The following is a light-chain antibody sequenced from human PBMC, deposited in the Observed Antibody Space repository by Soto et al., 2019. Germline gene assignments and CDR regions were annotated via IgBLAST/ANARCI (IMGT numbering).Light chain of an antibody. J-gene: IGKJ1*01. CDR2: AAS. CDR1: ENINFY. V-gene: IGKV1-39*01. Sequence: DIQMTQSPASLSASVGDRVTITCRASENINFYLHWYQQKPGKAPKLLIYAASTLQSGVPSRFSGSGSGTDFTLTLNSLHPEDFATYYCQQGYSTPCTVGQGTKV. CDR3: QQGYSTPCT.